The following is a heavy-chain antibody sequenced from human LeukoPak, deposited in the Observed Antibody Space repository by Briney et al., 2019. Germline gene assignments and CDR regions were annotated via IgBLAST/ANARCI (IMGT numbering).Heavy chain of an antibody. D-gene: IGHD3-3*01. CDR1: GFTFSTYA. Sequence: GGSLRLSCAASGFTFSTYAISWVRQAPGKGLEWVSGVSGSGDNTYYADSVKGRFTVSRDNSKSTVYLQMNSLRAEDTAVYYCAKEEWLLAVYFDYWGQGTLVTVPS. CDR2: VSGSGDNT. V-gene: IGHV3-23*01. CDR3: AKEEWLLAVYFDY. J-gene: IGHJ4*02.